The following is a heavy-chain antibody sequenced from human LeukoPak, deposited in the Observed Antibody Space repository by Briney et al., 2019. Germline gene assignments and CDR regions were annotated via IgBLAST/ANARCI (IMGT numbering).Heavy chain of an antibody. Sequence: ASVKVSCKVSGYTLTELSMHWVRQAPGKGLEWMGGFDPEDGETIYAQKFQGRVTMTEDTSTDTAYMELSSLRSEDTAVYYCATPPLGFGESPSLYYYYGMDVWGQGTTVNVSS. CDR2: FDPEDGET. J-gene: IGHJ6*02. CDR3: ATPPLGFGESPSLYYYYGMDV. D-gene: IGHD3-10*01. V-gene: IGHV1-24*01. CDR1: GYTLTELS.